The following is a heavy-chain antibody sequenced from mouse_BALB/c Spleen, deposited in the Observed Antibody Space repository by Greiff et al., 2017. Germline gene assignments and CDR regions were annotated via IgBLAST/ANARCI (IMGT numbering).Heavy chain of an antibody. CDR2: ISYSGST. J-gene: IGHJ2*01. CDR1: GDSITSGY. D-gene: IGHD3-2*01. Sequence: VQLQQSGPSLVKPSQTLSLTCSVTGDSITSGYWNWIRKFPGNKLEYMGYISYSGSTYYNPSLKSRISITRDTSKNQYYLQLNSVTTEDTATYYCARFDSSGYVEHFDYWGQGTTLTVSS. V-gene: IGHV3-8*02. CDR3: ARFDSSGYVEHFDY.